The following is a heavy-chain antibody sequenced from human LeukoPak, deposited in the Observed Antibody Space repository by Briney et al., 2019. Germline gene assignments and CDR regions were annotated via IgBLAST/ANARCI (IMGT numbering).Heavy chain of an antibody. J-gene: IGHJ6*03. CDR3: AKSPKRGYSYGRPYYYYYYMDV. V-gene: IGHV3-30*02. CDR1: GLTFADYT. Sequence: PGGSLRLSCAASGLTFADYTMHWVRQAPGKGLEWVAFIRYDGSNKYYADSVKGRFTISRDNSKNTLYLQMNSLRAEDTAVYYCAKSPKRGYSYGRPYYYYYYMDVWGKGTTVTISS. CDR2: IRYDGSNK. D-gene: IGHD5-18*01.